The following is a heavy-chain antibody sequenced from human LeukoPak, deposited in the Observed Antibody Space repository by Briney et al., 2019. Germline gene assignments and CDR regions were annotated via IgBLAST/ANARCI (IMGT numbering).Heavy chain of an antibody. V-gene: IGHV3-53*01. CDR1: GFTVSINS. CDR2: IYSDNT. CDR3: ATYRQVLLPFES. Sequence: GGSLRLSCTVSGFTVSINSMSWVRQAPGKGLEWVSFIYSDNTHYSDSVKGRFTISRDNSKSTLFLQMNSLRAEDSAIYYCATYRQVLLPFESWGQGTLVTVSS. D-gene: IGHD5-18*01. J-gene: IGHJ4*02.